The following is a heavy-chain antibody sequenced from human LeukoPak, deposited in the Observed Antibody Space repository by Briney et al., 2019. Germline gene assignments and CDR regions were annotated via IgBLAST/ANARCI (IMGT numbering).Heavy chain of an antibody. CDR3: ARVQGWRSDNWFDP. CDR2: IYYSGSI. CDR1: GGSISSGGYY. D-gene: IGHD6-19*01. V-gene: IGHV4-31*03. Sequence: SETLSLTCTVSGGSISSGGYYWSWIRQHPGKGLEWIGYIYYSGSIYYNPSLKSRVTISVDTSKNQFSLKLSSVTAAATAVYYCARVQGWRSDNWFDPWGQGTLVTVSS. J-gene: IGHJ5*02.